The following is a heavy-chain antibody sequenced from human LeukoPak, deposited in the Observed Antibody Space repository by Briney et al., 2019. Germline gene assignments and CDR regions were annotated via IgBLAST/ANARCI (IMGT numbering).Heavy chain of an antibody. Sequence: GGSLRLSCAASGFTVSSNYMSWVRQAPGKGLEWVSVIYSGGSTYYADSVKGRFTISRDNSKNTLYLQMNSLRAEDTAVYYCARDKGSSSSWYYYYYGMDVWGQGTTVTVSS. V-gene: IGHV3-66*01. D-gene: IGHD6-13*01. CDR1: GFTVSSNY. CDR2: IYSGGST. CDR3: ARDKGSSSSWYYYYYGMDV. J-gene: IGHJ6*02.